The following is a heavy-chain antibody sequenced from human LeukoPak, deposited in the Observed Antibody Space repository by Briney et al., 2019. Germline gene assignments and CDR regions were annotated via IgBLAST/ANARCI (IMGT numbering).Heavy chain of an antibody. J-gene: IGHJ4*02. Sequence: GASVKVSCKASGYTFTSYDISWVRQAPGQGLEWMGGIIPIFGTANYAQKFQGRVTITADKSTSTAYMELSSLRSEDTAVYYCAIRGEQQLSRGLTSDYWGQGTLVTVSS. CDR3: AIRGEQQLSRGLTSDY. V-gene: IGHV1-69*06. CDR2: IIPIFGTA. CDR1: GYTFTSYD. D-gene: IGHD6-13*01.